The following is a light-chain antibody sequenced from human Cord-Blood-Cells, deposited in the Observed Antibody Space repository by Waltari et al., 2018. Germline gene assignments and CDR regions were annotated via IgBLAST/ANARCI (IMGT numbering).Light chain of an antibody. CDR2: EVS. CDR1: STAVRGYNF. V-gene: IGLV2-8*01. Sequence: QSPLPPPPSASWSPRRAVTIACTATSTAVRGYNFVSCYQQHPGKAPKLRMYEVSKRPSGVPDRFSGSKSGNTASLTVSGLQAEDEADYYCSSYAGSNNSYVFGTGTKVTVL. J-gene: IGLJ1*01. CDR3: SSYAGSNNSYV.